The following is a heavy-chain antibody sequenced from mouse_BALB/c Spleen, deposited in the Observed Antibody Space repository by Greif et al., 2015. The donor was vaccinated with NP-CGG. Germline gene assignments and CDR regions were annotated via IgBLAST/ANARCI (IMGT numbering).Heavy chain of an antibody. CDR3: ARDRKRNFDY. CDR1: GYTFTSYW. Sequence: VQLQQSGAELAEPGASVKMSCKASGYTFTSYWMHWVKQRPGQGLEWIGYINPSTGYTEYNQKFKDKATLTADKSSSTAYMQLSSLTSEDSAVYYCARDRKRNFDYWGQGTTLTVSS. J-gene: IGHJ2*01. CDR2: INPSTGYT. V-gene: IGHV1-7*01.